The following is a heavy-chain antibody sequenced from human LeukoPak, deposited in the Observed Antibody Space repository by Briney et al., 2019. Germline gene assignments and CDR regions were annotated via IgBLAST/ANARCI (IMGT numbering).Heavy chain of an antibody. D-gene: IGHD3-22*01. Sequence: GGSLRLSCAASGVTLSTYAMSWARQAPGKGLEWVAKIKQDGSEKYYVDSVKGRFTISRDNAKNSLYLQMNSLRAEDTAVYYCAREPRSGYYYDSSGPFDYWGQGTLVTVSS. CDR3: AREPRSGYYYDSSGPFDY. J-gene: IGHJ4*02. CDR1: GVTLSTYA. V-gene: IGHV3-7*01. CDR2: IKQDGSEK.